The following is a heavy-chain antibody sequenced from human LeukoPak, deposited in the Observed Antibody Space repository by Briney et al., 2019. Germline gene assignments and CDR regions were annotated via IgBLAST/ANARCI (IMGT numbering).Heavy chain of an antibody. Sequence: SETLSLTCTVSAYSISSGYYWGWIRQPPGKGLEGIGSIYHSGNTYYNPSLKSRVTISVDTSMNQFSLKLSSVTAADTAVYYCARTIWFGELYFDYWGQGTLVTVSS. CDR2: IYHSGNT. CDR1: AYSISSGYY. D-gene: IGHD3-10*01. J-gene: IGHJ4*02. CDR3: ARTIWFGELYFDY. V-gene: IGHV4-38-2*02.